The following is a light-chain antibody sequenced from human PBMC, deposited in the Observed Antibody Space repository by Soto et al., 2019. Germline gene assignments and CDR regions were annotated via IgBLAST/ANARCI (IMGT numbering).Light chain of an antibody. Sequence: DIQLTQSPSSLSASRGDRVTITCQASQDIYNFLNWYQHKPGDAPKLLIYDASTLAPGVPSRFSGTGSGTDFTFTITSLHPEDVATYYCQQYHNLPITFGPGTRLQNK. J-gene: IGKJ5*01. CDR3: QQYHNLPIT. CDR1: QDIYNF. V-gene: IGKV1-33*01. CDR2: DAS.